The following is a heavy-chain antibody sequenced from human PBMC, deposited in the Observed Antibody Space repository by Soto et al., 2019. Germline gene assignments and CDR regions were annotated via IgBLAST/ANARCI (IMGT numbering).Heavy chain of an antibody. CDR2: IYYSGTT. V-gene: IGHV4-59*01. D-gene: IGHD6-6*01. Sequence: SETLSLTCTVSGGSISSNYWSWIRQPPGKGLVWIGSIYYSGTTNYNPSLKSRVTISVDTSKNQFSLKLSSVTAEDTEVYYCARDLRVKTLLVSHTNLFGTWGQGAMVTVSS. CDR1: GGSISSNY. J-gene: IGHJ5*02. CDR3: ARDLRVKTLLVSHTNLFGT.